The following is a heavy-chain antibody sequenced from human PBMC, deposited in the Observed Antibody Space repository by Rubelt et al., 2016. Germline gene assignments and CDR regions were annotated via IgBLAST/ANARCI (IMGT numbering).Heavy chain of an antibody. Sequence: QVQLQESGPGLVKPSETLSLTCAVSGGSISSYYWSWIRQPPGKGLEWIGYVYYSGSTNYNPSLKSRVTISVDTSKNHVSLELSSGSAADTAVYYWAASTVTNRYWYFDLWGRGTLVTVSS. CDR3: AASTVTNRYWYFDL. CDR2: VYYSGST. D-gene: IGHD4-17*01. V-gene: IGHV4-59*08. CDR1: GGSISSYY. J-gene: IGHJ2*01.